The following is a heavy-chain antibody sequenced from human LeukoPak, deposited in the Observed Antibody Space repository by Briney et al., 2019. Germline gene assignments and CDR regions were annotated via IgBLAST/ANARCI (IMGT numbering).Heavy chain of an antibody. J-gene: IGHJ4*02. V-gene: IGHV4-59*01. CDR1: GGSTSSYY. D-gene: IGHD5-18*01. Sequence: PSETLSLTCTVSGGSTSSYYWSWIRQPPGKGLEWIGYIYYSGSTNYNPSLKSRVTISVDTSKNQFSLKLSSVTAADTAVYYCACTNVDTAMAAFDYWGQGTLVTVSS. CDR2: IYYSGST. CDR3: ACTNVDTAMAAFDY.